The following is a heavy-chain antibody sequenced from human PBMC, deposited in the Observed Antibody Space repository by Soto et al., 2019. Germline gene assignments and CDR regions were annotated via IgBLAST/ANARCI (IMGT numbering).Heavy chain of an antibody. CDR3: ARYISGYTNWFDP. CDR2: IYYSGST. Sequence: SVTLSLTCTVSGGSISSYYWSWIRQPPGKGLEWIGYIYYSGSTNYNPSLKSRVTISVDTSKNQFSLKLSSVTAADTAVYYCARYISGYTNWFDPWGQGTLVTVSS. J-gene: IGHJ5*02. V-gene: IGHV4-59*01. D-gene: IGHD3-22*01. CDR1: GGSISSYY.